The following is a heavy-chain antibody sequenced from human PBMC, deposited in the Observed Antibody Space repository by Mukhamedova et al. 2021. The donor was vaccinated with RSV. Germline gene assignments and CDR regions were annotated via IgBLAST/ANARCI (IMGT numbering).Heavy chain of an antibody. D-gene: IGHD3-10*01. Sequence: IAWVRQTPGKGLEWMGIIYPGDSDTKYSPSFQGQVTFSVDRSINTAYLQWNSLKASDTAIYYCARDGSGSPKDFYGMD. V-gene: IGHV5-51*01. CDR2: IYPGDSDT. CDR3: ARDGSGSPKDFYGMD. J-gene: IGHJ6*01.